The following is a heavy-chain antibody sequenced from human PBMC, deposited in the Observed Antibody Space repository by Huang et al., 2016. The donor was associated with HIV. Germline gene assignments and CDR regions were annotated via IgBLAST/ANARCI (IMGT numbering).Heavy chain of an antibody. V-gene: IGHV1-69*13. Sequence: QVLLVQSGAEVRKPGSSVKVSCTAFGGTFSSYAISWVLQAPGEGLEWMGGIIPIFGTANYTQKFQGRVTITVDESTNTGYMELTRLTSEDTAVYYCARTAYSYGFRQGYNWFDPWGQGTPVTVSS. CDR3: ARTAYSYGFRQGYNWFDP. CDR2: IIPIFGTA. CDR1: GGTFSSYA. D-gene: IGHD5-18*01. J-gene: IGHJ5*02.